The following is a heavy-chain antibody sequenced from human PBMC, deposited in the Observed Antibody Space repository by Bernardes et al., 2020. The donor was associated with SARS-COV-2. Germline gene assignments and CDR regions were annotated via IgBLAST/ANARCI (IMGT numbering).Heavy chain of an antibody. Sequence: GESLKISCKGSGYSFINYWITWVRQMPGKGLEWMGRIDPSDSYTNYSPSVQGQVTISADKSISTAYLQWSSLKASDTAMYYCARLFGFLEPYVHYGMDVWGQGTTVTVSS. CDR1: GYSFINYW. J-gene: IGHJ6*02. D-gene: IGHD3-3*01. V-gene: IGHV5-10-1*04. CDR2: IDPSDSYT. CDR3: ARLFGFLEPYVHYGMDV.